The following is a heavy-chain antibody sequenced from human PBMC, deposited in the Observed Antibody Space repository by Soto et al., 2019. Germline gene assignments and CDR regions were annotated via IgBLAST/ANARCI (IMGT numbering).Heavy chain of an antibody. V-gene: IGHV2-5*02. CDR3: VHRSKRAASPYFDH. Sequence: QITLKESGPTLIKPTQTLTLTCSFSGFSLSTRAVGVGWIRQPPGKALEWLALIYWDDARRYNPSLKNRIVLTKYTAKNQVVLTRTTVDPVDTGTYYCVHRSKRAASPYFDHWGQGTLVSVSP. CDR2: IYWDDAR. D-gene: IGHD6-13*01. CDR1: GFSLSTRAVG. J-gene: IGHJ4*02.